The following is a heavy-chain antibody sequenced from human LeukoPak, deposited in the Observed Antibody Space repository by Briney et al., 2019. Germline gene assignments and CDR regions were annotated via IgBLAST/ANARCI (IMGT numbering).Heavy chain of an antibody. V-gene: IGHV4-59*01. CDR2: IYYSGST. D-gene: IGHD2-8*01. J-gene: IGHJ5*02. CDR1: GGSINSYY. Sequence: SETLSLTCTVSGGSINSYYWSWIRQPPGKGLEWIGYIYYSGSTNYNPSLKSRVTISVDTSKNQFSLKLSSVTAADTAVYYCARDRFCTNGVCYVFDPWGQGTLVTVSS. CDR3: ARDRFCTNGVCYVFDP.